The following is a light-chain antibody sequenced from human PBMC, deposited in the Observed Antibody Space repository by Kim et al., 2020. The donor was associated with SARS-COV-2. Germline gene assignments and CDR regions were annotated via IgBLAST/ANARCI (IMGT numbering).Light chain of an antibody. J-gene: IGKJ1*01. V-gene: IGKV3-15*01. CDR3: QQSNDWPPLT. CDR1: QTINNK. Sequence: PGERANLSCRASQTINNKLVWYQQKPGQAPRLLNYDATTRATGVPARFIGSGSETDFTLTISSLQSEDFAVYYCQQSNDWPPLTFGQGTKVDIK. CDR2: DAT.